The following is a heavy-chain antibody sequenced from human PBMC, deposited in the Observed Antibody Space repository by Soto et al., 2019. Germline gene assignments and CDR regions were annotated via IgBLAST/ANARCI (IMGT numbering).Heavy chain of an antibody. CDR2: ISYDGSNK. Sequence: QVQLVESGGGVVQPGRSLRLSCAASGFTFSSYGMHWVRQAPGKGLEWVAVISYDGSNKYYADSVKGRFTISRDNSKNTLYLQMNSLRAEDTAVYYCAKDEGLLVPAPRWDYYYGMDVWGQGTTVTVSS. V-gene: IGHV3-30*18. CDR3: AKDEGLLVPAPRWDYYYGMDV. J-gene: IGHJ6*02. D-gene: IGHD2-2*01. CDR1: GFTFSSYG.